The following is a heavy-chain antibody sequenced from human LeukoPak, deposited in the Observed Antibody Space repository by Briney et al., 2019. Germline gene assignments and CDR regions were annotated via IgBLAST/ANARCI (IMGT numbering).Heavy chain of an antibody. J-gene: IGHJ4*02. V-gene: IGHV4-39*01. Sequence: SETLSLNCTVSGGSISGSSYYWGWIRQPPGKGLEWIGSIYYSGSTYYNPSLKSRVTISVDTSKNQFSLKLSSVTAADTAVYYCARLGSSSSVYVDYWGQGTLVTVSS. CDR1: GGSISGSSYY. CDR2: IYYSGST. D-gene: IGHD6-6*01. CDR3: ARLGSSSSVYVDY.